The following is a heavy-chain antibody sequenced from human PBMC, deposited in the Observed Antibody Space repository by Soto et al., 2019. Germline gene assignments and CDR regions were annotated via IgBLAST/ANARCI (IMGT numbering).Heavy chain of an antibody. V-gene: IGHV6-1*01. CDR3: ARGPIGVTGTGVFDS. D-gene: IGHD6-19*01. CDR1: GDSVSSNSTA. CDR2: TYYRSKYYN. J-gene: IGHJ4*02. Sequence: QVQLQQSGPGLVKPSQTLSLTCAISGDSVSSNSTAWNWIRQSPSRGLEWLGRTYYRSKYYNDYEVSVKSGITLNPATSKNQFSLQLNSVTPADTAVYYCARGPIGVTGTGVFDSWGQGTLVTVSS.